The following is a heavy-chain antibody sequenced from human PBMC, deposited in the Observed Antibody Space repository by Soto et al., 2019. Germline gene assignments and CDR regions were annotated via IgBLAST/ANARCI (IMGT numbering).Heavy chain of an antibody. CDR2: IYYSGST. CDR3: ASCYYGSGSYRPQCYFDY. CDR1: GGSISSSSYY. D-gene: IGHD3-10*01. J-gene: IGHJ4*02. V-gene: IGHV4-39*01. Sequence: SETLSLTCTVSGGSISSSSYYWGWIRQPPGKGLEWIGSIYYSGSTYYNPSLKSRVTISVDTSKNQFSLKLSSVTAADTAVYYCASCYYGSGSYRPQCYFDYWGQGTLVTVSS.